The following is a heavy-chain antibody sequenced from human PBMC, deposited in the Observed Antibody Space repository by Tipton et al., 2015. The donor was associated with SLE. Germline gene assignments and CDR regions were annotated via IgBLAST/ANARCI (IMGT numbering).Heavy chain of an antibody. CDR3: ATSAGASTRGAFDY. V-gene: IGHV3-30-3*01. CDR2: ISYDGSTK. Sequence: LSLTCAASGLPFSTSALHWVRQAPGKGLEWVAVISYDGSTKYYVDSVKGRFTISRDNSKNTLYLQMNNLRVEDTALYSCATSAGASTRGAFDYWGQGTLVTVSS. J-gene: IGHJ4*02. D-gene: IGHD5/OR15-5a*01. CDR1: GLPFSTSA.